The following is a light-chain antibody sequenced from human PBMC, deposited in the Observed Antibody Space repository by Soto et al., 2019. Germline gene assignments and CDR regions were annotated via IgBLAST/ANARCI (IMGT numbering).Light chain of an antibody. CDR2: GAS. CDR3: QQSYSTPIT. Sequence: VMTHSPATLSVTTGERATLSCRASQSLRSSLAWYQQKPGQAPRLLIYGASTRATGIPARFSGSGSGTEFTLTISSLQPEDFATYYCQQSYSTPITCGQGTRREL. CDR1: QSLRSS. J-gene: IGKJ5*01. V-gene: IGKV3-15*01.